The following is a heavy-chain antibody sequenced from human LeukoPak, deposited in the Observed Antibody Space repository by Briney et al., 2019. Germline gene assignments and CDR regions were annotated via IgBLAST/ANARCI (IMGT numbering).Heavy chain of an antibody. V-gene: IGHV3-33*06. CDR1: GFNFGIYG. D-gene: IGHD5-12*01. J-gene: IGHJ4*02. Sequence: PGRSLRLSCTASGFNFGIYGMHWVRQAPGKGLEWVAVMWDDGTNEYYVESVKGRFTISRDNGKRTLYLQMNSLRAEDTAVYYCAKDKDVIVATIEDWGQGTLVTVSS. CDR3: AKDKDVIVATIED. CDR2: MWDDGTNE.